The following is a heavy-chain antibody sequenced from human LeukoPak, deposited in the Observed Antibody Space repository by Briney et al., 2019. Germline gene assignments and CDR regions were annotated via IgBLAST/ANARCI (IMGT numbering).Heavy chain of an antibody. J-gene: IGHJ4*02. V-gene: IGHV4-34*01. CDR3: AGNDLFDY. CDR1: GGSYSGYY. Sequence: SETLSLTCAVYGGSYSGYYWSWIHHPPGKGLEWIGEINHSGSTNYNPPLKSRVTISVDTSKNQFSLKLSSVTAADTAVYYCAGNDLFDYWGQGTLVTVSS. CDR2: INHSGST. D-gene: IGHD2-8*01.